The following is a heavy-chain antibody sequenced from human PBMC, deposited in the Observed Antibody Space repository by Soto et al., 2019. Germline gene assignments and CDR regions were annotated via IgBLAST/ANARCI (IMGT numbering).Heavy chain of an antibody. V-gene: IGHV1-18*01. D-gene: IGHD3-10*01. Sequence: QVQLVQSGAEVKKPGASVKVSCKASGYSFTSYGFTWVRQAPGQGLEWMGWISTYNGNTNYAQKLQGRVTMTTNTSTSRVYIEVSSLRSDDTAVYYCARGSGTDGMDVWGQGTTVTVSS. CDR1: GYSFTSYG. J-gene: IGHJ6*02. CDR3: ARGSGTDGMDV. CDR2: ISTYNGNT.